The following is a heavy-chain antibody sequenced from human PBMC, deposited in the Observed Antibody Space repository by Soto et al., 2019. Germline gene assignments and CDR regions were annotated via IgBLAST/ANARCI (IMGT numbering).Heavy chain of an antibody. CDR2: IKQDGSEK. Sequence: GGSLLSCAASGFTFSSYWMSWVRQAPGKGLEWVANIKQDGSEKYYVDSVKGRFTISRDNAKNSLYLQMNSLRAEDTAVYYCARVEDYDILTGGYYYYMDVWGKGTTVTVSS. V-gene: IGHV3-7*01. CDR1: GFTFSSYW. CDR3: ARVEDYDILTGGYYYYMDV. J-gene: IGHJ6*03. D-gene: IGHD3-9*01.